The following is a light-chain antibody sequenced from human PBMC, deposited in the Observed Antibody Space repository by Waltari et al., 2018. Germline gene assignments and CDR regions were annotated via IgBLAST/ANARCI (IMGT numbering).Light chain of an antibody. Sequence: QSALTQPASVSGSPGRSISASCKGTSSDVGGSMYVSCDQHHPAKAPKLLIYDFANRPSGVSDRFSGSKTGNTASLTISGLRAEDEAFYYCSSYSTTSAVVFGGGTKMTVL. CDR3: SSYSTTSAVV. CDR2: DFA. CDR1: SSDVGGSMY. J-gene: IGLJ2*01. V-gene: IGLV2-14*03.